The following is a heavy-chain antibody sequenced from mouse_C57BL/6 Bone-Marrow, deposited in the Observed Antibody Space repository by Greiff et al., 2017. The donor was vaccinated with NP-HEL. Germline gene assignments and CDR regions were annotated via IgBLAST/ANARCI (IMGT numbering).Heavy chain of an antibody. Sequence: QVQLQQPGAELVKPGASVKLSCKASGYTFTSYWMHWVKQRPGQGLEWIGMIHPNSGSTNYNEKFKSKATLTVDKSSSTAYMQLSSLTSEDSAVYYCARSFITTVVYWYFDVWGTGTTVTVSS. CDR3: ARSFITTVVYWYFDV. D-gene: IGHD1-1*01. CDR1: GYTFTSYW. V-gene: IGHV1-64*01. CDR2: IHPNSGST. J-gene: IGHJ1*03.